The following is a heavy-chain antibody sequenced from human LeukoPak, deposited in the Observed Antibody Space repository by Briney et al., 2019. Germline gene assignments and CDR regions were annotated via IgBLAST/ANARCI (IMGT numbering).Heavy chain of an antibody. Sequence: SETLSLTCAVSGYSISSGYYWGWIRQPPGKGLEWIGSIYHSGSTYYNPSLKSRVTIPVDTSKNQFSLKLSSVTAADTAVYYCARAPNLYCSSTSCYFYYFDYWGQGTLVTVSS. D-gene: IGHD2-2*01. CDR1: GYSISSGYY. CDR2: IYHSGST. CDR3: ARAPNLYCSSTSCYFYYFDY. V-gene: IGHV4-38-2*01. J-gene: IGHJ4*02.